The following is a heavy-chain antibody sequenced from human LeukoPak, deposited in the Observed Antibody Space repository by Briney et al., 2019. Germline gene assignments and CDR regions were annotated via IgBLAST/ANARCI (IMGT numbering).Heavy chain of an antibody. V-gene: IGHV1-46*01. CDR3: AREQMRNIAAAAPDY. CDR2: INPSGGST. Sequence: GASVKVSCKNSGYTFTSYYMHWVRQAPGQGLEWMGIINPSGGSTSYAQKFQGRVTMTRDTSTSTVYMELSSLRSEDTAVYYCAREQMRNIAAAAPDYWGQGTLVTVSS. J-gene: IGHJ4*02. CDR1: GYTFTSYY. D-gene: IGHD6-13*01.